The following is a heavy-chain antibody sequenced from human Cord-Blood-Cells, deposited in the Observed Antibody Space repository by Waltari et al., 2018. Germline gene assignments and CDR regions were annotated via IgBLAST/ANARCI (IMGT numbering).Heavy chain of an antibody. V-gene: IGHV2-5*02. J-gene: IGHJ4*02. D-gene: IGHD3-10*01. CDR3: AHLISSYGSGSLNFDY. CDR1: GFSLSTSGVG. Sequence: QITLKESGPTLVKPTQTLTLTCTFSGFSLSTSGVGVGWIRQPPGKALEWLALIYWDDDKRYSPSLNSKLTITKDTSKNQVVLTMTNMDPVDTATYYCAHLISSYGSGSLNFDYWGQGTLVTVSS. CDR2: IYWDDDK.